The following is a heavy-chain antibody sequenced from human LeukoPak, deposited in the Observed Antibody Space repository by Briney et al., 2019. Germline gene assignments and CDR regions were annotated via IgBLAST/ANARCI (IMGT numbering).Heavy chain of an antibody. V-gene: IGHV3-21*01. Sequence: VGSLRLSCAASGFTFSSYSMNWVRQAPGKGLEWVSSISSSSSYIYYADSVKGRFTISRDNAKNSLYLQMNSLRAEDTAVYYCARPKYYYGSGSYVYFDYWGQGTLVTVSS. CDR1: GFTFSSYS. CDR2: ISSSSSYI. D-gene: IGHD3-10*01. J-gene: IGHJ4*02. CDR3: ARPKYYYGSGSYVYFDY.